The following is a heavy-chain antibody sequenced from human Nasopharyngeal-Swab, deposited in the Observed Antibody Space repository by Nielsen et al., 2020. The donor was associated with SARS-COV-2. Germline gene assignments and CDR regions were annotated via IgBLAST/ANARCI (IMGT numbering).Heavy chain of an antibody. D-gene: IGHD3-16*02. CDR2: IIPIFGTA. J-gene: IGHJ4*02. V-gene: IGHV1-69*06. CDR1: GGTFSSYA. CDR3: ARNPVDYDYVWGSYHYRTFDY. Sequence: SVKVSCKASGGTFSSYAISWVRQAPGQGLEWMGGIIPIFGTANYAQKFQGRVTITADKSTSTAYMELSSLRSEDTAVYYCARNPVDYDYVWGSYHYRTFDYWGQGTLVTVSS.